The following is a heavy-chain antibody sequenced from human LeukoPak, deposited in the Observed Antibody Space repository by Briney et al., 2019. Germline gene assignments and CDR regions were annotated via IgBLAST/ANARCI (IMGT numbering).Heavy chain of an antibody. CDR2: IYYSGST. V-gene: IGHV4-59*08. Sequence: SETLSLTCTVSGGSISSYYWSWIRQPPGKGLEWIGYIYYSGSTNYNPSLKSRATISVDTSKNQFSLKLSSVTAADTAVYYCARHGFSGSYGANWFDPWGQGTLVTVSS. D-gene: IGHD1-26*01. CDR3: ARHGFSGSYGANWFDP. CDR1: GGSISSYY. J-gene: IGHJ5*02.